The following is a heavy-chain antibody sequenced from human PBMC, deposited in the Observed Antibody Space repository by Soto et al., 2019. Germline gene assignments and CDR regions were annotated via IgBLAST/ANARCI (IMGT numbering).Heavy chain of an antibody. D-gene: IGHD3-16*02. J-gene: IGHJ6*03. CDR2: ISGSGGST. CDR3: ASSRTYIWGSYRNSYYYYMDV. V-gene: IGHV3-23*01. CDR1: GFTFSSYA. Sequence: GGSLRLSCAASGFTFSSYAMSWVRQAPGKGLEWVSAISGSGGSTYYADSVKGRFTISRDNSKNTLYLQMNSLRAEDTAVYYCASSRTYIWGSYRNSYYYYMDVWGKGTTVTVSS.